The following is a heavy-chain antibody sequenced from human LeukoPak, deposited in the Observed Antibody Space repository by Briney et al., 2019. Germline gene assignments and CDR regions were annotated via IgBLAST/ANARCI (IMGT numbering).Heavy chain of an antibody. Sequence: GASVKVSCKASGYTFTSYDINWVRQATGQGLEWMGWMNPNSGNTGYAQKFQGRVTITRNTSISTAYMELSSLRSEDTAVYYCARGRGELLGSVYYYYYMDVWGKGTTVTVSS. D-gene: IGHD1-26*01. CDR3: ARGRGELLGSVYYYYYMDV. CDR1: GYTFTSYD. J-gene: IGHJ6*03. CDR2: MNPNSGNT. V-gene: IGHV1-8*03.